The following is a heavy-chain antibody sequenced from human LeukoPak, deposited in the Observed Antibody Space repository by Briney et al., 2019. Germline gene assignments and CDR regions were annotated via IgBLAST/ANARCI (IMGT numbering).Heavy chain of an antibody. CDR3: ARAYCSGGSCYGGGWFDP. J-gene: IGHJ5*02. CDR2: IWYDGSNK. D-gene: IGHD2-15*01. V-gene: IGHV3-33*01. Sequence: GGSLRLSCAASGFTFSSYGMHWVRQAPGKGLEWVAVIWYDGSNKYYADSVKGRFTISRDNSKNTLYLQMNSLRAEDTAVYYCARAYCSGGSCYGGGWFDPWGQGTLVTVSS. CDR1: GFTFSSYG.